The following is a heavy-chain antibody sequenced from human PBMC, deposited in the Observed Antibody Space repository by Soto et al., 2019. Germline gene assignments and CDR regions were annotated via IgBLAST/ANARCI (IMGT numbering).Heavy chain of an antibody. J-gene: IGHJ4*02. D-gene: IGHD1-7*01. CDR2: ISSTTNYI. CDR1: GFTFTRFS. CDR3: ARESEELTSNFDY. V-gene: IGHV3-21*06. Sequence: GGSLRLSCAASGFTFTRFSMNWVRQAPGKGLEWVSSISSTTNYIYYGDSMKGRFTISRDNAKNSLYLEMNSLRAEDTAVYYCARESEELTSNFDYWAQGTLVTVSS.